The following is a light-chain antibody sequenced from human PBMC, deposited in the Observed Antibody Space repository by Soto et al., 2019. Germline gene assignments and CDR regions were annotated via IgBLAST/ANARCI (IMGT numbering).Light chain of an antibody. J-gene: IGKJ1*01. CDR2: DAS. V-gene: IGKV1-5*01. CDR3: QQYNSYSRT. Sequence: DIQMTQPPSTLSASVGDRVTITCRASQSISSWLAWYQQKPGKAPKLLIYDASSLESGVPSRFSGSGSGTEFTLTISSLQADDFATYYSQQYNSYSRTFGQGT. CDR1: QSISSW.